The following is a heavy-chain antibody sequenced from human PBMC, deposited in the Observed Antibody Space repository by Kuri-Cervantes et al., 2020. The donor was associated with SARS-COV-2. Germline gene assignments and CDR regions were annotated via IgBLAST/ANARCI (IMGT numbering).Heavy chain of an antibody. D-gene: IGHD5-12*01. Sequence: ASVKVSCKASGYTFTSYAMHWVRQAPGQRLEWMGWINAGNGNTKYSQKFQGRVTITRDTSASTAYMELSSLRSEDTAVYYCARDLYSGYDLSAHYYYYYGMDVWGQGTTVTASS. V-gene: IGHV1-3*01. CDR3: ARDLYSGYDLSAHYYYYYGMDV. CDR2: INAGNGNT. J-gene: IGHJ6*02. CDR1: GYTFTSYA.